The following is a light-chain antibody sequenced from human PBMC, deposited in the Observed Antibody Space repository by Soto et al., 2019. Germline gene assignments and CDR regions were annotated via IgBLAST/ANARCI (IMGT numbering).Light chain of an antibody. CDR3: CSDAGTTAPLYV. V-gene: IGLV2-23*01. Sequence: QSVLTQPASVSGSPGQSITISCTETSSDIGNYNLVSWYQQHPGKAPKLMIYEDSKRPSGVSSRFSGSKSGNTAALTISGLPAEDEADYYCCSDAGTTAPLYVFGTGTKLTVL. CDR2: EDS. J-gene: IGLJ1*01. CDR1: SSDIGNYNL.